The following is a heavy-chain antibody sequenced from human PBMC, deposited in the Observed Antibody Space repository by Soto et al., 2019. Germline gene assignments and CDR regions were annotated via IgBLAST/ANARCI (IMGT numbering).Heavy chain of an antibody. CDR2: ISGSGFKK. D-gene: IGHD3-9*01. CDR3: ANDYDILTGYGPHYYYYGMDV. CDR1: GFIFENFG. J-gene: IGHJ6*02. Sequence: VGSLRLSCAASGFIFENFGMSWVRQAPGKGLEWISSISGSGFKKYYADSVKGRFTISRDNSKSTVYLELNNLSAEDTAVYYCANDYDILTGYGPHYYYYGMDVWGQGTTVTVSS. V-gene: IGHV3-23*01.